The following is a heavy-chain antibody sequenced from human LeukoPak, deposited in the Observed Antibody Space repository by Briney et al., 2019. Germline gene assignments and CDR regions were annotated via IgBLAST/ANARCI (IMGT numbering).Heavy chain of an antibody. V-gene: IGHV3-21*01. CDR1: GFTFSNYN. CDR3: ARDPGIGDY. J-gene: IGHJ4*02. D-gene: IGHD1-26*01. CDR2: ITSSSSYI. Sequence: GGSLRLSCAASGFTFSNYNMNWVRQAPGKGLEWASSITSSSSYIYYADSAKGRFTVSRDNAKNSLYLQMNSLRAEDTAVYYCARDPGIGDYWGQGTLVTVSS.